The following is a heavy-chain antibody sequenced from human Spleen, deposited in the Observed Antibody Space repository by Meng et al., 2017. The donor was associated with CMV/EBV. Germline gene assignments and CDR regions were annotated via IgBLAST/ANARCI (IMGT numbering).Heavy chain of an antibody. CDR2: IYCSGST. CDR1: GGSISSDSYY. CDR3: ERVRWGTYYFDY. J-gene: IGHJ4*02. Sequence: CTVSGGSISSDSYYWSWIRQHPGKGLECIGYIYCSGSTYCNPSLKSRVTISVDTSENQFSLKLSSVTAADTAVYYCERVRWGTYYFDYWGQGTLVTVSS. D-gene: IGHD2-8*02. V-gene: IGHV4-31*03.